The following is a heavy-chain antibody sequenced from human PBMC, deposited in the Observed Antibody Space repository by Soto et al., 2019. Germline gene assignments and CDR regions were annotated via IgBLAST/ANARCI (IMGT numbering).Heavy chain of an antibody. V-gene: IGHV3-49*03. D-gene: IGHD3-16*01. CDR2: IRSKAYGGTT. CDR3: TRDPEGGDWYFDL. J-gene: IGHJ2*01. Sequence: GGSLRLSCTASGFTFGDYAMSWFRQAPGKGLEWVGFIRSKAYGGTTEYAASVKGRFTISRDDSISIAYLQMNSLKTEDTAVYYCTRDPEGGDWYFDLWGRGTLVTVSA. CDR1: GFTFGDYA.